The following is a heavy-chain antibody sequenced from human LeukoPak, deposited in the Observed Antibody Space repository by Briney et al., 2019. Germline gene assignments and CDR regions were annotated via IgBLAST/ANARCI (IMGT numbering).Heavy chain of an antibody. CDR3: ARAGGSYFDY. Sequence: PGGSLRLSCAASRFSFTRYSMTWVRQAPGKGLEWVSSISSSSSYIYYADSVKGRFTISRDNAKNSLYLQMNSLRAEDTAVYYCARAGGSYFDYWGQGTLVTVSS. CDR2: ISSSSSYI. J-gene: IGHJ4*02. D-gene: IGHD1-26*01. V-gene: IGHV3-21*01. CDR1: RFSFTRYS.